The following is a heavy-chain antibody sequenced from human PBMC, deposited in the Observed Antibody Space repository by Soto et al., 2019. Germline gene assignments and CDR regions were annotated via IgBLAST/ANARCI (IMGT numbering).Heavy chain of an antibody. CDR2: ISWNSGSI. J-gene: IGHJ4*02. V-gene: IGHV3-9*01. Sequence: PGGSLRLSCAASGFTFDDYAMHWVRQAPGKGLEWVSGISWNSGSIGYADSVKGRFTISRDNAKNSLYLQMNSLRAEDTALYYCAKDPRSDSSGCFDYWGQGTLVTVSS. CDR3: AKDPRSDSSGCFDY. D-gene: IGHD6-19*01. CDR1: GFTFDDYA.